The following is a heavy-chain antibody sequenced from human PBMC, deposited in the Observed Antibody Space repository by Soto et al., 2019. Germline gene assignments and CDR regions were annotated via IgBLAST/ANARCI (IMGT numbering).Heavy chain of an antibody. J-gene: IGHJ5*01. V-gene: IGHV3-15*07. Sequence: PGGSLRLSCAAPGFTFNTAWLSWLRQAPGKGLEWVGRIKSKNDGGTTEYAAPVKGRFTISRDDSKTTLYLQMNNLRPEDSAVYYCAKPRSSLEWPPFDSWGHGTLVTVSS. D-gene: IGHD3-3*01. CDR1: GFTFNTAW. CDR2: IKSKNDGGTT. CDR3: AKPRSSLEWPPFDS.